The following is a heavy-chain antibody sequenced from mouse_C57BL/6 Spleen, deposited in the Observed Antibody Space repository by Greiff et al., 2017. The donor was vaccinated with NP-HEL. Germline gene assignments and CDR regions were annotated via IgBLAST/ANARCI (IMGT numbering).Heavy chain of an antibody. J-gene: IGHJ1*03. CDR3: ARGGTTVVAYWYFDV. V-gene: IGHV3-6*01. D-gene: IGHD1-1*01. Sequence: VQLKESGPGLVKPSQSLSLTCSVTGYSITSGYYWNWIRQFPGNKLEWMGYISYDGSNNYNPSLKNRISITRDTSKNQFFLKLNSVTTEDTATYYCARGGTTVVAYWYFDVWGTGTTVTVSS. CDR1: GYSITSGYY. CDR2: ISYDGSN.